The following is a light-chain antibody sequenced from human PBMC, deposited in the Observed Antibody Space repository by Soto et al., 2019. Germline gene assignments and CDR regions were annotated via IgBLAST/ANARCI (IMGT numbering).Light chain of an antibody. V-gene: IGKV1-6*01. Sequence: IQMTQSPSSLSASVGDRVTITCRASQSIDTFLNWYQQKPGKAPTLLIYSASNLQSGVPSRFSGSGSGTDFTLTISSLQPEDFATYYCLQDYNYPITFGQGTRLEVK. CDR1: QSIDTF. CDR2: SAS. CDR3: LQDYNYPIT. J-gene: IGKJ5*01.